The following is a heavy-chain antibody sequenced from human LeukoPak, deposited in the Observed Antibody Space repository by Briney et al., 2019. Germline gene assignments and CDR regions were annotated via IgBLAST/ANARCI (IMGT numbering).Heavy chain of an antibody. CDR1: GFTFSGYA. Sequence: RGSLRVSCADSGFTFSGYAVNWVRQAPGRGLEWVAVVSYDGNDYYYADSVKGRFTISRDNSKNTLYLQMNSLRAEDTAVYYCAKPTGDTGLYGIFEYWGQGTLVTASS. J-gene: IGHJ4*02. CDR2: VSYDGNDY. D-gene: IGHD6-19*01. CDR3: AKPTGDTGLYGIFEY. V-gene: IGHV3-30*18.